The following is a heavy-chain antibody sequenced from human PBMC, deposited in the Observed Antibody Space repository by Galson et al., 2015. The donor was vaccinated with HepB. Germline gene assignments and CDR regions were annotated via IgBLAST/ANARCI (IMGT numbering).Heavy chain of an antibody. V-gene: IGHV3-21*01. CDR2: ISSSSSYI. Sequence: SLRLSCAASGFTFSSYSMNWVRQAPGKGLEWVSSISSSSSYIYYADSVKGRFTISRDNAKNSLYLQMNSLRAEDTAVYYCARDRRTWINGLLNYWYFDLWGRGTLVTVSS. CDR1: GFTFSSYS. J-gene: IGHJ2*01. CDR3: ARDRRTWINGLLNYWYFDL. D-gene: IGHD5-12*01.